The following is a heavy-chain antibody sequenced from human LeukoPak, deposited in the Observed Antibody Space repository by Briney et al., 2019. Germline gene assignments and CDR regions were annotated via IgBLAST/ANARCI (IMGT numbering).Heavy chain of an antibody. CDR2: ISGSGGST. CDR3: ARGPAVAGGYDY. CDR1: GFTFSSYA. Sequence: GGSLRLSCAASGFTFSSYAMSWVRQAPGKGLEWVSAISGSGGSTYYADSVKGRFTISRDNAKNSLYLQMNSLRAEDTAVYYCARGPAVAGGYDYWGQGTLVTVSS. J-gene: IGHJ4*02. V-gene: IGHV3-23*01. D-gene: IGHD6-19*01.